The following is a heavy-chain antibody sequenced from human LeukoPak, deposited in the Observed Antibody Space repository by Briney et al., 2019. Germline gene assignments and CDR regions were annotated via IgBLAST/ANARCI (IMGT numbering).Heavy chain of an antibody. V-gene: IGHV4-59*01. CDR3: ARGASPDF. CDR2: IFYSGST. Sequence: SETLSLTCTVCGDSLSNYDWSWIRQPPGKGLEWIGYIFYSGSTNYNPSLKSRVTMSLDTSKSHFSLKLSSVTAADTAVYYCARGASPDFWGQGTLVTVSS. J-gene: IGHJ4*02. CDR1: GDSLSNYD.